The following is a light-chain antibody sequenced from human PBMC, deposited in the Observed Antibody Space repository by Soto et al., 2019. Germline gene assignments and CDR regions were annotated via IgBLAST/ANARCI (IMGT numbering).Light chain of an antibody. V-gene: IGKV3-20*01. CDR3: QQYDSSPRT. Sequence: EIVLTQSPGTLSLSPGERATLSCRASQIISSSYLAWYQQKPGQAPRLLIYGASSRATGIPDRFSGSGSGTDVTLTISRLAPEDFALYYCQQYDSSPRTFGQGTKVEIK. J-gene: IGKJ1*01. CDR2: GAS. CDR1: QIISSSY.